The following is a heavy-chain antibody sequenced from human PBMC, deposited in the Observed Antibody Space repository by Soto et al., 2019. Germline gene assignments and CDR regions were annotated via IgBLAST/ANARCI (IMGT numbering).Heavy chain of an antibody. Sequence: GSLRLSCAASGFTLSSYAMTWVRQAPGKGLEWVSAISGTGGSSYYADSVKGRFTISRDNSKNTLYLQMNSLRADDTAVYYCAKDFTPDYWGQGTLVTVSS. CDR2: ISGTGGSS. J-gene: IGHJ4*02. CDR1: GFTLSSYA. V-gene: IGHV3-23*01. CDR3: AKDFTPDY.